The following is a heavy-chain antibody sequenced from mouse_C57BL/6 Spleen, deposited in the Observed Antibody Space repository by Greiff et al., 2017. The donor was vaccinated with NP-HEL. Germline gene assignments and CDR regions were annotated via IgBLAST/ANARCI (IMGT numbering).Heavy chain of an antibody. Sequence: ESGPGLVKPSQSLSLTCSVTGYSITSGYYWNWIRQFPGNKLEWMGYISYDGSNNYNPSLKNRISITRDTSKNQFFLKLNSVTTEDTATYYCARWGDGYADYYAMDYWGQGTSVTVSS. V-gene: IGHV3-6*01. J-gene: IGHJ4*01. CDR3: ARWGDGYADYYAMDY. CDR1: GYSITSGYY. CDR2: ISYDGSN. D-gene: IGHD2-3*01.